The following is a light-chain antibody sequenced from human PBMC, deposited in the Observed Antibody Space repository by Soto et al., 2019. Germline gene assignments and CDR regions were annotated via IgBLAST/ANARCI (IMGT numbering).Light chain of an antibody. Sequence: QSVLTQPASVSGSPGQSITISCTGTSSDVGGHKYVSWYQQHPDKAPKVLIFEVSNRPSGISNRFSGSKSGNTASLTISGLQAEDEADYYCCSYAGSSTFVVFGGGTKLTVL. CDR2: EVS. J-gene: IGLJ2*01. CDR1: SSDVGGHKY. CDR3: CSYAGSSTFVV. V-gene: IGLV2-23*02.